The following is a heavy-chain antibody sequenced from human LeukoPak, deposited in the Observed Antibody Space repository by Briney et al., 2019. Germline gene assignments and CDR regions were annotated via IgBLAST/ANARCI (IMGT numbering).Heavy chain of an antibody. CDR1: GVSISSYY. J-gene: IGHJ5*02. CDR2: IYTSGST. Sequence: SETLSLTCTVSGVSISSYYWSWIRQPAGKGLEWIGRIYTSGSTNYNPSLKSRVTMSVDTSKNQFSLKLSSVTAADTAVYYCARDQTECSSTSCYAAEGWFDPWGQGTLVTVSS. CDR3: ARDQTECSSTSCYAAEGWFDP. D-gene: IGHD2-2*01. V-gene: IGHV4-4*07.